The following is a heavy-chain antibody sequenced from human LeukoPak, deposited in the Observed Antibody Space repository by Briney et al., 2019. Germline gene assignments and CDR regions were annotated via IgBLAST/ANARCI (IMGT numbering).Heavy chain of an antibody. J-gene: IGHJ6*02. CDR3: AREDYGDYGYYYGMDV. Sequence: GGSLRLSCAASGFTVSSNYMSWVRQAPGKGLEWVSVIYSGGSTYYADSVKGRFTISRDNSKNTLYLQMNSLRAEGTAVYYCAREDYGDYGYYYGMDVWGQGTTVTVSS. V-gene: IGHV3-66*02. CDR1: GFTVSSNY. D-gene: IGHD4-17*01. CDR2: IYSGGST.